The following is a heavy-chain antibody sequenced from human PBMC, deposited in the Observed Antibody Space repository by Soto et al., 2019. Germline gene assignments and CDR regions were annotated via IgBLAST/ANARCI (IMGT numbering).Heavy chain of an antibody. CDR3: ARERSIAVAGYDAFDI. CDR2: INPSGGST. Sequence: ASVKVSCKASGYTFTSYYMHWVRQAPGQGLEWMGIINPSGGSTSYAQKFQGRVTMTRDTSTSTVYMELSSLRSEDTAVYYCARERSIAVAGYDAFDIWGQGTMVTVSS. D-gene: IGHD6-19*01. V-gene: IGHV1-46*03. J-gene: IGHJ3*02. CDR1: GYTFTSYY.